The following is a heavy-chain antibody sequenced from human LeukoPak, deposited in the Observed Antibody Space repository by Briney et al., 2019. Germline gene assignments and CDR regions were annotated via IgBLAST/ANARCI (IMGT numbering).Heavy chain of an antibody. CDR2: ISSSSSYI. CDR3: ARVRYSGSYYGMDV. D-gene: IGHD1-26*01. J-gene: IGHJ6*02. CDR1: GFTFSSYS. V-gene: IGHV3-21*01. Sequence: GGSLRLSCAASGFTFSSYSMNWVRQAPGKGLEWVSSISSSSSYIYYADSVKGRFTISRDNAKNSLYLQMNSLRAADTAVYYCARVRYSGSYYGMDVWGQGTTVTVSS.